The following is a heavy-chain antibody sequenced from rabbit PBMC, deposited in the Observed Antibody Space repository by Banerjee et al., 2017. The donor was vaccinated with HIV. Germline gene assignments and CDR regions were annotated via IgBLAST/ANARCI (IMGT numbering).Heavy chain of an antibody. CDR2: IYTGSSGTT. J-gene: IGHJ4*01. Sequence: QEQLEESGGDLVKPEGSLTLTCTASGFSFSSSYYICWVRQAPGKGLEWIGCIYTGSSGTTYYASWAKGRFPISKTSSTTVTLQMTSLTAADTATYFCARDAGYAGSNLLGPGTLVTVS. CDR3: ARDAGYAGSNL. V-gene: IGHV1S45*01. CDR1: GFSFSSSYY. D-gene: IGHD4-2*01.